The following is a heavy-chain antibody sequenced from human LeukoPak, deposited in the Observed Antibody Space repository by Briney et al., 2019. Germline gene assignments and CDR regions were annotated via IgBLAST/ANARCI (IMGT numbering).Heavy chain of an antibody. CDR3: ASYYYGSGLDY. CDR1: GGSISSYY. CDR2: IYYSGST. D-gene: IGHD3-10*01. V-gene: IGHV4-59*01. J-gene: IGHJ4*02. Sequence: SETLSLTCTVSGGSISSYYWSWIRQPPGKGLEWIGYIYYSGSTNYNPSLKSRVTISVDTSKNQFSLKLSSVTAADTAVYYCASYYYGSGLDYWGQGTLVTVSS.